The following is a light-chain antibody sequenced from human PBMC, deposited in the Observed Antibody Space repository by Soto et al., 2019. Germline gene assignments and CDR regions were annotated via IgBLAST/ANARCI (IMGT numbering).Light chain of an antibody. CDR2: AAS. CDR3: QLSYSTPVQA. Sequence: DIQMTQSPSSLSASVGDRVTITCRASQSISSYVNWYQQKPGKAPKLLIYAASSLQSGVPSRFSGSAAGTDFTLTISSLQPEDFATYYCQLSYSTPVQAFGQATKLEIK. V-gene: IGKV1-39*01. CDR1: QSISSY. J-gene: IGKJ2*01.